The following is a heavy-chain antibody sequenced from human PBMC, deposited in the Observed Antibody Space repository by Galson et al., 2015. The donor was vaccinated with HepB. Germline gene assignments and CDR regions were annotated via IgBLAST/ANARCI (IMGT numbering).Heavy chain of an antibody. CDR3: VRPRGAGAGDYQNWYLDR. CDR2: ISYTGTYT. D-gene: IGHD4-17*01. J-gene: IGHJ2*01. Sequence: SLRLSCAASGFSLNYFPMHWVRQSPGKGLEWVAVISYTGTYTGYADFGRGRFTISRDNSKNALYLQMNSLRVEDTALYYCVRPRGAGAGDYQNWYLDRWGRGTLVTVSS. V-gene: IGHV3-30*04. CDR1: GFSLNYFP.